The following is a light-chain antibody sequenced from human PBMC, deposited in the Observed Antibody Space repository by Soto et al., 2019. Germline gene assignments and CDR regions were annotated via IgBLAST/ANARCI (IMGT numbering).Light chain of an antibody. J-gene: IGKJ4*01. CDR3: QQANSFPLT. V-gene: IGKV1-39*01. CDR1: QSISSY. CDR2: AAS. Sequence: EIQMTQSPSSLSVSLGDRVTITCRASQSISSYLNWYQQKPGKAPKLLIYAASSLQSGVPSRFSGSGSGTDFTLTISSLQPEDFATYYCQQANSFPLTFGGGTKVDIK.